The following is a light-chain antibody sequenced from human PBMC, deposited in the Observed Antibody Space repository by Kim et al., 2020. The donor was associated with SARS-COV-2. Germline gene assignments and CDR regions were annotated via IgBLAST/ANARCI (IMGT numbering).Light chain of an antibody. CDR3: QHYNAWPPWT. CDR2: DSS. V-gene: IGKV3-15*01. J-gene: IGKJ1*01. Sequence: PGDGATLSCRASQSIDRDLAWYQQKPGQPPRLLIYDSSTRAPGIPARFRGCGSGTEFTLTINSLQSEDLAVYYCQHYNAWPPWTFGRGTKLEI. CDR1: QSIDRD.